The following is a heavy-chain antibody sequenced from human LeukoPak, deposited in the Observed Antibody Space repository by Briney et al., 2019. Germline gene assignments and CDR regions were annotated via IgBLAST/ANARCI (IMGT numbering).Heavy chain of an antibody. CDR2: APHEGGDN. D-gene: IGHD2-21*01. V-gene: IGHV3-30*01. CDR1: GFTFTAYA. CDR3: VTGGDFYYAH. Sequence: PGRPLSLSCVASGFTFTAYAMHWVRQAPGKGLEWVAVAPHEGGDNYYADSVKGRFTISRDNGKNSLYPQMNSLRTEDTAVYFCVTGGDFYYAHWGQGTLVTVSS. J-gene: IGHJ4*02.